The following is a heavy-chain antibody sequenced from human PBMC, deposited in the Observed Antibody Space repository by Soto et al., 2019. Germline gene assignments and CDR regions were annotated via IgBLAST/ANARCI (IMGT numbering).Heavy chain of an antibody. D-gene: IGHD1-1*01. Sequence: PGGSLRLSCAASGFTFSDYYMSWIRQAPGKGLEWVSYISSSGSTIYYADSVKGRFTISRDNAKNSLYLQMNSLRAEDTAVYYCARPSKGKNDVSALNAFDIWGQGTLVTVSS. V-gene: IGHV3-11*01. CDR1: GFTFSDYY. CDR3: ARPSKGKNDVSALNAFDI. CDR2: ISSSGSTI. J-gene: IGHJ3*02.